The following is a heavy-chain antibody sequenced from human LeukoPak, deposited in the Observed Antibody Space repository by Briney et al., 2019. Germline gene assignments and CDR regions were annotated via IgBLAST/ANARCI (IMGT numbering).Heavy chain of an antibody. CDR2: INHSGST. CDR3: ARSPGDYYDILTGYYTPDY. Sequence: SETLSLTCAVYGGSFSGYYWSWLRQPPGKGLEWIGEINHSGSTNYNPSLKSRVTISVDTSKNQFSLKLSSVTAADTAVYYCARSPGDYYDILTGYYTPDYWGQGTLVTVSS. J-gene: IGHJ4*02. CDR1: GGSFSGYY. V-gene: IGHV4-34*01. D-gene: IGHD3-9*01.